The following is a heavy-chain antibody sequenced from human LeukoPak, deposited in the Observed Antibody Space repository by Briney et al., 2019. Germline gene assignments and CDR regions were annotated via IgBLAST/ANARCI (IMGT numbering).Heavy chain of an antibody. J-gene: IGHJ5*02. CDR1: GRSISSSSYS. CDR3: ARDYGDYPNWFDP. Sequence: PSETLSLTCTLSGRSISSSSYSWGWVRQPPGKGLEWIGSIYYSESTYYHPSLKIRVTKSVDTTKNQFSLKLSSVTAADTADYYCARDYGDYPNWFDPWGQGTLVTVSS. D-gene: IGHD4-17*01. CDR2: IYYSEST. V-gene: IGHV4-39*07.